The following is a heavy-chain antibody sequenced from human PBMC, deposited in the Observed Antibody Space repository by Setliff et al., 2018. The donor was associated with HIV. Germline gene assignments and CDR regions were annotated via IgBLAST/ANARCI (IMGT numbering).Heavy chain of an antibody. V-gene: IGHV1-3*01. J-gene: IGHJ5*02. CDR2: INSDNGNT. Sequence: GASVKVSCKASGYTLSTYALYWVRQAPGQRLEWMGWINSDNGNTKFSQKFQGRLTITADTTASTAYMVLSSLTSEDTAVYYCARGGAREYQLLYNYFDPWGQGTLVTVSS. CDR1: GYTLSTYA. D-gene: IGHD2-2*01. CDR3: ARGGAREYQLLYNYFDP.